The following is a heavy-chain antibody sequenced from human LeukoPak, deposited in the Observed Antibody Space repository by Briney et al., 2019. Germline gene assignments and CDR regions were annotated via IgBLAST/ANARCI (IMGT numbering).Heavy chain of an antibody. V-gene: IGHV4-59*01. CDR2: IYYSGST. D-gene: IGHD3-3*01. Sequence: SETLSLTCTVSGGSISSYYWSWIRQPPGKGLEWIGYIYYSGSTNYNPSLKSRVTISVDTSKNQFSLKLSSVTAADTAVYYCARASGITIFGEVISDYYYMDVWGKGTTVTVSS. J-gene: IGHJ6*03. CDR1: GGSISSYY. CDR3: ARASGITIFGEVISDYYYMDV.